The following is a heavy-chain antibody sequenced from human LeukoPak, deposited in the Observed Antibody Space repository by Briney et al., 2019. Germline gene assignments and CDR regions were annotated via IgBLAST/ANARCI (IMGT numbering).Heavy chain of an antibody. Sequence: PGGSLPLSCAASGFTFSSYAISWVRQAPGKGLEWVSAISGSGGSTYYADSVKGRFTISRDNSKNTLYLQMNSLRAEDTAVYYCAKSGFYDSTGVLYYFDYWGQGTLVSVSS. CDR2: ISGSGGST. CDR1: GFTFSSYA. D-gene: IGHD3-22*01. CDR3: AKSGFYDSTGVLYYFDY. J-gene: IGHJ4*02. V-gene: IGHV3-23*01.